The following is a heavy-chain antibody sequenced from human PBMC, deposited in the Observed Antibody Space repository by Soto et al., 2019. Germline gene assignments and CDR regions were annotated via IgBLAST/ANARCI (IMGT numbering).Heavy chain of an antibody. CDR3: AREEDASIAARPSFGGYGMDV. V-gene: IGHV4-34*01. CDR1: GGSFSGYY. CDR2: INHSGST. J-gene: IGHJ6*02. D-gene: IGHD6-6*01. Sequence: SETLSLTCAVYGGSFSGYYWSWIRQPPGKGLEWIGEINHSGSTNYNPSLKSRVTISVDTSKNQFSLKLSSVTAADTAVYYCAREEDASIAARPSFGGYGMDVWGQGTTVTVSS.